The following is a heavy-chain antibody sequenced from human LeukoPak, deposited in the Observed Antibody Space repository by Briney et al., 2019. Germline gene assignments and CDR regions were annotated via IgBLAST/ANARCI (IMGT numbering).Heavy chain of an antibody. V-gene: IGHV1-69*05. CDR1: GGTFSSYA. J-gene: IGHJ4*02. Sequence: ASVKVSCKASGGTFSSYAISWVRQAPGQGLEWMGGIIPIFGTANYAQKFQGRVTITTDESTSTAYMELSSLRSEDTAVYYCARDRDQYSSSWYFDYWGQGTLVTVSS. CDR3: ARDRDQYSSSWYFDY. CDR2: IIPIFGTA. D-gene: IGHD6-13*01.